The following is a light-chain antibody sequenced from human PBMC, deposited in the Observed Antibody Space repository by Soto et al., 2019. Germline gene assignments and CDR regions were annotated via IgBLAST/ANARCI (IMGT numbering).Light chain of an antibody. CDR1: QSVRSN. Sequence: EIVMTQSPATLSVSPGERATLSCRASQSVRSNLAWYQQKPGQAPRLLIYDASTRATGIPARFSGSGSGTEFTLTISSLQSEDFAFYYCQQYYKWPQTFGQGTKVEIK. CDR3: QQYYKWPQT. J-gene: IGKJ1*01. V-gene: IGKV3-15*01. CDR2: DAS.